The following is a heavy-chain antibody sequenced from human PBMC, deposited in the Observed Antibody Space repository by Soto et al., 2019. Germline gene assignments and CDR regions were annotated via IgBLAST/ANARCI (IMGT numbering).Heavy chain of an antibody. J-gene: IGHJ4*02. V-gene: IGHV3-23*01. D-gene: IGHD6-19*01. CDR3: AKDIGSGWQTQGGYFDY. CDR1: GFTFSTYA. CDR2: ISGSGGNT. Sequence: EVQLLESGGGLVQPGGSLRLSCAGSGFTFSTYAMSWVRQAPGKGLEWVSAISGSGGNTYYADSVKGRFTISRDNSKNTLHLQSDSLRAEDTAIYYCAKDIGSGWQTQGGYFDYWGQGTLVTVSS.